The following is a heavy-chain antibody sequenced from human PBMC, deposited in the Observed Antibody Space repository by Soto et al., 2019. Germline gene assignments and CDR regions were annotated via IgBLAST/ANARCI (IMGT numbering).Heavy chain of an antibody. CDR3: ARGQWGAFDL. V-gene: IGHV3-74*01. D-gene: IGHD1-26*01. J-gene: IGHJ3*01. Sequence: DVQLVESGGGSVQPGGSLSLSYAATGFTFSYYWMHWVRQAPGKGLVWVSRIHSDGSSTTDADSVKGRFTISRDNAKNTLYLQMNSLRAEDTAVYYCARGQWGAFDLWGQGTMVTVAS. CDR2: IHSDGSST. CDR1: GFTFSYYW.